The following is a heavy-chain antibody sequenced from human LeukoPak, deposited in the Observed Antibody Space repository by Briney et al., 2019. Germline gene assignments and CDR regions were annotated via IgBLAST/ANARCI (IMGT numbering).Heavy chain of an antibody. V-gene: IGHV1-3*01. Sequence: ASVKVSCKASGYTFTSYAVHWVRQAPGQRLEWMGWINAGNGNTKYSQKFQGRVTITRDTSASTAYMELSSLRSEDTAVYYCARDAVPYCSSTSCYRMDVWGKGTTVTVSS. CDR3: ARDAVPYCSSTSCYRMDV. CDR2: INAGNGNT. CDR1: GYTFTSYA. D-gene: IGHD2-2*01. J-gene: IGHJ6*04.